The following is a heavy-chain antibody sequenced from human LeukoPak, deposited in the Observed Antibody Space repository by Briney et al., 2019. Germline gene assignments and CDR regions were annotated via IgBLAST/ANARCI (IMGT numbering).Heavy chain of an antibody. CDR3: AKDRGDYFDY. Sequence: GGSLRLSCAGSGFTFSSYAMTWVRQAPGKGLEWVSAISGSGGSTYYADSVKGRFTIPRDNSKNTLYLQMNSLRAEDTAVYYCAKDRGDYFDYWGQGTLVTVSS. CDR2: ISGSGGST. J-gene: IGHJ4*02. D-gene: IGHD3-10*01. V-gene: IGHV3-23*01. CDR1: GFTFSSYA.